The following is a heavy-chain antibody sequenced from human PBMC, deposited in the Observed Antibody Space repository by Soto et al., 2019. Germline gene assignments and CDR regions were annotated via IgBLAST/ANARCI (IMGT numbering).Heavy chain of an antibody. CDR3: AKSPTSSGWSLVDY. J-gene: IGHJ4*02. CDR1: GGSIGGGDYY. Sequence: SETLSLTCTVAGGSIGGGDYYWSWIRQPPGKGLEWIGYIYYSGSTYYNPSLKSRVTISRDNSKNTLYLQVNSLRREDTAVYHCAKSPTSSGWSLVDYWGLGTLVTVSS. CDR2: IYYSGST. V-gene: IGHV4-30-4*02. D-gene: IGHD6-19*01.